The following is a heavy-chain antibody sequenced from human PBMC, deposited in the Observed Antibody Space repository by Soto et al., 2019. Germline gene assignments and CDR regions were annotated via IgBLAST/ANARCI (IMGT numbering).Heavy chain of an antibody. V-gene: IGHV1-18*01. CDR3: ARVVGALGHWFDP. J-gene: IGHJ5*02. D-gene: IGHD1-26*01. Sequence: QVQLGQSGAEVKKPGASVKVTCKAYGYTFTRYGISWVRQAPGQGLEWMGRISAYNGNTNYAQKLQGRVTMTTDTSTSTAYMELRSLRSDDTAVYYSARVVGALGHWFDPWGQGTLVTVSS. CDR1: GYTFTRYG. CDR2: ISAYNGNT.